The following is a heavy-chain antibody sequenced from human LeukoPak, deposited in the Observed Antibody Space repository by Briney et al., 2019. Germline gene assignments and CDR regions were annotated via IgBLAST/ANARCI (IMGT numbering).Heavy chain of an antibody. CDR2: ISYSGST. CDR1: GGSISSYY. CDR3: ARRWTSSSPSYNYYYMDV. V-gene: IGHV4-59*08. J-gene: IGHJ6*03. D-gene: IGHD6-6*01. Sequence: SETLSLTCTVSGGSISSYYWSWIRQPTGKGVEWIGYISYSGSTTYNPSLKSRVTILVDTSKNQFSLKLSSVTAADTAVYFCARRWTSSSPSYNYYYMDVWGKGTTVTVSS.